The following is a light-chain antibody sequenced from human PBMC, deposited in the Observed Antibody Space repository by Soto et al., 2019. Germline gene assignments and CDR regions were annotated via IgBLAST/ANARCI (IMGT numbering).Light chain of an antibody. J-gene: IGLJ2*01. CDR2: EGS. CDR1: SSDVGHYNF. Sequence: QSVLTQPASVSGSLGQSITISCTGTSSDVGHYNFVSWYQQHPGKAPQLMIYEGSKRPSGVSNRFSGSKSGNTASLSISGLQAEDEADYYCCSYAGGRSVIFGGGTKLTVL. CDR3: CSYAGGRSVI. V-gene: IGLV2-23*01.